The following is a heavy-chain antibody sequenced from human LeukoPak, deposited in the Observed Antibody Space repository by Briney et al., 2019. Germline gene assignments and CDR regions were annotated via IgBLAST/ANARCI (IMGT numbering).Heavy chain of an antibody. J-gene: IGHJ4*02. Sequence: GASVKVSCKASGYTFTGYYMHWVRQAPGQGLEWMGIINPSVGSTSYAQKFQGRVTMTRDTSTSTAYMELRSLRSDDTALYYCAIGIVGAHTVDYWGQGTLVTVSS. V-gene: IGHV1-46*01. CDR1: GYTFTGYY. CDR3: AIGIVGAHTVDY. CDR2: INPSVGST. D-gene: IGHD1-26*01.